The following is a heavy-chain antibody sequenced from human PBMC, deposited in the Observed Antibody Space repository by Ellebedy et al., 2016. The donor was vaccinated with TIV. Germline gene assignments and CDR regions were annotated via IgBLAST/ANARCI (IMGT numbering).Heavy chain of an antibody. D-gene: IGHD2-8*02. J-gene: IGHJ4*02. V-gene: IGHV1-69*13. CDR3: ARPAVLGTRGSLGY. CDR2: INPVSGIP. CDR1: GGTLSSHG. Sequence: SVKVSCKASGGTLSSHGITWVRQAPGQGLEWMGVINPVSGIPNYARKIQGRVTITADESTSTSYMELSSLKSDDTAVYYCARPAVLGTRGSLGYWGQGTLVTVSS.